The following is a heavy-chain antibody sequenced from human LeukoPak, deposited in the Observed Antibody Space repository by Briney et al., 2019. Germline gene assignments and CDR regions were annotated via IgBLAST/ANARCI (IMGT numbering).Heavy chain of an antibody. V-gene: IGHV3-21*04. CDR1: GFTFSSYS. CDR2: ISSSSSYI. CDR3: VRGPSDSSLPGY. Sequence: PGGSLRLSCAASGFTFSSYSMNWVRQAPGKGLEWVSSISSSSSYIYYADSVKGRFTISRDNAKNSLYLQINSLRAEDTAVYYCVRGPSDSSLPGYWGQGTLVTVSS. D-gene: IGHD2-15*01. J-gene: IGHJ4*02.